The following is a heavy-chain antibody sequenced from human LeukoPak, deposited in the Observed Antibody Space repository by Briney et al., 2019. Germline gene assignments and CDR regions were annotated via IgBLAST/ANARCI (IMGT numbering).Heavy chain of an antibody. D-gene: IGHD3-22*01. V-gene: IGHV4-39*02. CDR1: GDSIGSSSYY. J-gene: IGHJ4*02. CDR3: ARDHYDSSGYYYFDY. Sequence: PSETLSLTCTVSGDSIGSSSYYWGWIRQPPGKGLEWIASIYYSGSTYYNPSLKSRVTISVDTSKNQFSLKLSSVTAADTAVYYCARDHYDSSGYYYFDYWGQGTLVTVSS. CDR2: IYYSGST.